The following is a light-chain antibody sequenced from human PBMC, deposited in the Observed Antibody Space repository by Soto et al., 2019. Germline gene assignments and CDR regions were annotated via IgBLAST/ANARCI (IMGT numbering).Light chain of an antibody. J-gene: IGLJ2*01. Sequence: QSALTQPASVSGSPGQSITISCTGTSSDVGGHNFVSWYQQHPGRAPKLMIYDVRNRPSGVSSRFSGSKSANTASLVISGLQAEDEADYYCSSYSSSDTLVFGGGTKLTVL. CDR1: SSDVGGHNF. CDR3: SSYSSSDTLV. CDR2: DVR. V-gene: IGLV2-14*03.